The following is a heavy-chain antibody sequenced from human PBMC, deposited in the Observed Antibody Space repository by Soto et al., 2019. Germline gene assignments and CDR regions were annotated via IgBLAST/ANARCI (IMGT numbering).Heavy chain of an antibody. CDR1: GFTFTNSA. V-gene: IGHV3-23*01. D-gene: IGHD2-2*01. CDR2: TSGSGGST. J-gene: IGHJ4*02. CDR3: AKGVAQPKEYYFDD. Sequence: EVQLLESGGGLVQPGGSLSLSCAASGFTFTNSAMGWIRQAPGKGLEWVSGTSGSGGSTYYEDSVKGRFTISRDNSKSTLYLQKNSLWAEDTAVYYCAKGVAQPKEYYFDDWGQGTLVTVSS.